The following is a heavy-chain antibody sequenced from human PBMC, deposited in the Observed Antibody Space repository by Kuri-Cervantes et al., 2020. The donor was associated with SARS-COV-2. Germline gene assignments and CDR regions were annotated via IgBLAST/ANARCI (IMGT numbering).Heavy chain of an antibody. CDR3: ASHAWEGAFDI. J-gene: IGHJ3*02. V-gene: IGHV4-4*07. Sequence: ESLKISCTVSGGSISSYYWSWIRQPAGKGLEWIGRIYTSRSTNYNPSLKSRVTMSVDTSKNQFSLKLSSVTAADTAVYYCASHAWEGAFDIWGQGTMVTVSS. CDR1: GGSISSYY. D-gene: IGHD1-26*01. CDR2: IYTSRST.